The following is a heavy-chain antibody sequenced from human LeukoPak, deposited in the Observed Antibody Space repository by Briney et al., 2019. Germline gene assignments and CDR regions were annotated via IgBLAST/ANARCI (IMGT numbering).Heavy chain of an antibody. CDR3: ARDRNLPNYYGGRNYYFDY. D-gene: IGHD4-23*01. CDR1: GYTFTGYY. J-gene: IGHJ4*02. V-gene: IGHV1-2*02. Sequence: ASVKVSCKASGYTFTGYYMHWVRQAPGQGLEWMGWINPISGGTNYAQKLQGRVTMTTDTSTSTAYMELRSLRSDDTAVYYCARDRNLPNYYGGRNYYFDYWGQGTLVTVSS. CDR2: INPISGGT.